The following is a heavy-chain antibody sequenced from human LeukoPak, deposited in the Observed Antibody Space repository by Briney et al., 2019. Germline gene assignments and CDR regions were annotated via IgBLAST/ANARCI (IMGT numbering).Heavy chain of an antibody. CDR2: IIPMLGTV. J-gene: IGHJ4*02. V-gene: IGHV1-69*04. Sequence: SVKVSCKASGGTFSSYAINWVRQAPGQGLEWMGRIIPMLGTVNYAQKFQGRVTMTRDTSTSTVYMELSSLRSEDTAVYYCARGICSGGSCYSYFDYWGQGTLVTVSS. CDR3: ARGICSGGSCYSYFDY. D-gene: IGHD2-15*01. CDR1: GGTFSSYA.